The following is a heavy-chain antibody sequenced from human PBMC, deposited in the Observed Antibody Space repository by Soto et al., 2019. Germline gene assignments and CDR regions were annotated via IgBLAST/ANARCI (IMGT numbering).Heavy chain of an antibody. D-gene: IGHD3-22*01. J-gene: IGHJ4*02. Sequence: VQLVQSGGGVVQPGRSLRLSCVASGFTFSADGMHWVRQAPGKGLEWVSAISSDGNKKDYGDSVKGRFTISRDNSKNTLYLQMNSLRADDTAIYYCAKDWGVYDGSGDSSDYFDYWGQGTLVTVSS. CDR3: AKDWGVYDGSGDSSDYFDY. CDR2: ISSDGNKK. V-gene: IGHV3-30*18. CDR1: GFTFSADG.